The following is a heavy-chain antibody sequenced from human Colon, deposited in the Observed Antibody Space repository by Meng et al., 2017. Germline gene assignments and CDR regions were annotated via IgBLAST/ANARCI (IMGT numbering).Heavy chain of an antibody. CDR1: GYTFTSSD. Sequence: QVQLVQSGAEEGKPGPSVKVTCKASGYTFTSSDINWVRQATGRGLEWLGWMNPNNGNTGSAQKFQGRVSMTRDTSIGTAYMELSGLTSEDTAVYYCARTAMLDSWGQGTLVTVSS. CDR3: ARTAMLDS. V-gene: IGHV1-8*01. D-gene: IGHD2-2*01. CDR2: MNPNNGNT. J-gene: IGHJ5*01.